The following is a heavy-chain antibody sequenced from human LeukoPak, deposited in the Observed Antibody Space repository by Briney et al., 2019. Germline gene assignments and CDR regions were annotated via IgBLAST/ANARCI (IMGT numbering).Heavy chain of an antibody. V-gene: IGHV3-30-3*01. CDR2: ISYDGSNK. CDR1: GFTFSSYA. J-gene: IGHJ6*02. Sequence: GGSLRLSCAASGFTFSSYAMHWVRQAPGKGLEWVAVISYDGSNKYYADSVKGRFTISRDNSKNTLYLQMNSLRAEDTAVYYCARDDKSSSWYRYYYYYGMDVWGQGTTVTVSS. CDR3: ARDDKSSSWYRYYYYYGMDV. D-gene: IGHD6-13*01.